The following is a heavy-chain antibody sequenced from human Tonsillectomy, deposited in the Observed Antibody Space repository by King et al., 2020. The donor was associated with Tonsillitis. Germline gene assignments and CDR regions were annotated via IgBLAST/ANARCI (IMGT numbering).Heavy chain of an antibody. CDR1: GYTFTGYY. V-gene: IGHV1-2*02. CDR2: INPNSGGT. J-gene: IGHJ5*02. D-gene: IGHD6-13*01. CDR3: ARGGGWSSSWYDATWFDP. Sequence: QLVQSGAEVKKPGASVKVSCKASGYTFTGYYMHWVRQAPGQGLEWLGWINPNSGGTKYVGRFQGRVTMTRDMSISTAYMELSSLRSDDTAVYYCARGGGWSSSWYDATWFDPWGQGILVTGAS.